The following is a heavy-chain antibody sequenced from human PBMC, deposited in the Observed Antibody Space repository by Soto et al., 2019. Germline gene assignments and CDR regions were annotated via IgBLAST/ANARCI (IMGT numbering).Heavy chain of an antibody. CDR2: IITIFGTA. D-gene: IGHD3-22*01. CDR1: GGTFSSYA. J-gene: IGHJ6*02. V-gene: IGHV1-69*12. CDR3: ARSQHYYDSSGYYYYYGMDV. Sequence: QVQLVQSGAEVKKPGSSVKVSCKASGGTFSSYAISWVRQAPGQGLEWMGGIITIFGTANYAQKFQGRATVTANESTATAYVELSSLRSEDKAVYYCARSQHYYDSSGYYYYYGMDVWGQGTTVTVSS.